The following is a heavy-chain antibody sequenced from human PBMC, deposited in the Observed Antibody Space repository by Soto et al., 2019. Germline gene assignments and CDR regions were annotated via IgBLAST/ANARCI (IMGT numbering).Heavy chain of an antibody. D-gene: IGHD2-2*01. CDR2: VYHSGKT. CDR3: ARPRGTTPAVWYFEL. Sequence: QVQLQESGPGLVKPSETLSLTCTVSGDYIGSHYWSWIRQPPGKGLEWIGYVYHSGKTDSKPSLTSRVTISMDTSKNQISLSLTSATAADTAVYYCARPRGTTPAVWYFELWGRGTLVTVSS. CDR1: GDYIGSHY. V-gene: IGHV4-59*08. J-gene: IGHJ2*01.